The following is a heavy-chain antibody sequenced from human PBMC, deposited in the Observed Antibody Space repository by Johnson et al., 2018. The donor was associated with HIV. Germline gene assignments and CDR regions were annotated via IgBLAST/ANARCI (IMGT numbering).Heavy chain of an antibody. Sequence: VQLVESGGGLVQPGGSLRLSCAASGFTFSSYWMSWVRQAPGKGLEWVSGINWNGGSIGYAESVKGRFTISRDNAKNSLYLQMNSLRAEDTALYYCARVSCSSTSCLGDGACDIWGQGTMVTVSS. CDR1: GFTFSSYW. CDR2: INWNGGSI. J-gene: IGHJ3*02. D-gene: IGHD2-2*01. CDR3: ARVSCSSTSCLGDGACDI. V-gene: IGHV3-20*04.